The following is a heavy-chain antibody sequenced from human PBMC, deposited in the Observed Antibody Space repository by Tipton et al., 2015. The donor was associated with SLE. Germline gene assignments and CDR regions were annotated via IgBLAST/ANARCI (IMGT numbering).Heavy chain of an antibody. CDR3: ARSGSYPYYYYYMDV. CDR2: ILHSGST. V-gene: IGHV4-30-2*02. J-gene: IGHJ6*03. Sequence: TLSLTCAVSGGSMNSGGYSWNWIRQPPGKGLEWIGYILHSGSTYYSPSLKSRVSISADTSKNQFSLKLSSVTAADTAVYYCARSGSYPYYYYYMDVWGKGTTVTVSS. CDR1: GGSMNSGGYS. D-gene: IGHD1-26*01.